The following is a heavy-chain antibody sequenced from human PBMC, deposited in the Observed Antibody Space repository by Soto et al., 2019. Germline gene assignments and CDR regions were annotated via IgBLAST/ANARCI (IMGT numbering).Heavy chain of an antibody. V-gene: IGHV1-8*01. CDR2: MNPNSGNT. D-gene: IGHD4-17*01. J-gene: IGHJ4*02. CDR3: ARGLSLVGATLTSQHDY. Sequence: GASVKVSCKASGYTFTSYDINWVRQATGQGLEWMGWMNPNSGNTGYAQKFQGRVTMTRNTSISTAYMELSSLRSEDTAVYYCARGLSLVGATLTSQHDYWGQGTLVTVSS. CDR1: GYTFTSYD.